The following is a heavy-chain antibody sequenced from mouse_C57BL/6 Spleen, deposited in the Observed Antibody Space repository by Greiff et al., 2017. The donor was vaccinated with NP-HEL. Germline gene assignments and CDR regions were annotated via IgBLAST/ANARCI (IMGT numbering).Heavy chain of an antibody. J-gene: IGHJ4*01. D-gene: IGHD2-3*01. CDR1: GFTFSDYY. Sequence: EVKLVESGGGLVQPGGSLKLSCAASGFTFSDYYMYWVRQTPEKRLEWVAYISNGGGSTYYPDTVKGRFTISRDNAKNTLYLQMSRLKPEDTAMYYCATDGSYYAMDYWGQGTSVTVSS. V-gene: IGHV5-12*01. CDR2: ISNGGGST. CDR3: ATDGSYYAMDY.